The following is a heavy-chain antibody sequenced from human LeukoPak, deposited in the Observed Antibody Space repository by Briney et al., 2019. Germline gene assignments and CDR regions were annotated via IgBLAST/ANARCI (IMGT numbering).Heavy chain of an antibody. D-gene: IGHD2-8*02. CDR1: GYTFTSYA. CDR3: ATHGPSFIPVVGEDGFNS. V-gene: IGHV1-3*01. Sequence: ASVKVSCTASGYTFTSYAMHWVRQAPGQRLGWMGWINAGNGNTKYSQKFQGRVTITRDTSASTAYMELSSLRSEDTAVYYCATHGPSFIPVVGEDGFNSWGREPWSPSPQ. J-gene: IGHJ4*02. CDR2: INAGNGNT.